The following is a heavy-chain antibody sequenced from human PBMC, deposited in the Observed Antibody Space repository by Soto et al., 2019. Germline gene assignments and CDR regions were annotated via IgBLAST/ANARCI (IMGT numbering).Heavy chain of an antibody. V-gene: IGHV1-18*03. Sequence: QVQLVQSGAEVKKPGASVKVSCKASGSTFTSYGISWVRQAPGQGLEWMGWISAYNGNTNYAQKLQGRVTMTTDTSTGTAYMELRSLRSDDMAVYYCGMTIAAAGHDAFDIWGQGTMVTVSS. J-gene: IGHJ3*02. CDR3: GMTIAAAGHDAFDI. CDR1: GSTFTSYG. D-gene: IGHD6-13*01. CDR2: ISAYNGNT.